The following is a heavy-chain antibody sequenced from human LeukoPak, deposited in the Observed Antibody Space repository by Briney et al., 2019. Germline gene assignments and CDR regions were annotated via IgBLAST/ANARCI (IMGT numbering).Heavy chain of an antibody. J-gene: IGHJ4*02. CDR2: ISGSGGST. Sequence: PGGSLRLSCAASGFTVSSNYMSWVRQAPGKGLEWVSAISGSGGSTYYADSVKGRFTISRDNSKNTLYLQMNSLRAEDTAVYYCAKDYDFWSGYYPTFSYWGQGTLVTVSS. V-gene: IGHV3-23*01. CDR1: GFTVSSNY. CDR3: AKDYDFWSGYYPTFSY. D-gene: IGHD3-3*01.